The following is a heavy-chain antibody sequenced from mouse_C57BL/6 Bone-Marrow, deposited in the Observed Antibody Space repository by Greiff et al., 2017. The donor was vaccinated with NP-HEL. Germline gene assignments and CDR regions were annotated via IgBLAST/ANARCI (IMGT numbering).Heavy chain of an antibody. D-gene: IGHD1-1*01. J-gene: IGHJ4*01. CDR1: GYTFTSYW. CDR2: IYPGSGST. V-gene: IGHV1-55*01. CDR3: ASPGISTVVAVDAMDY. Sequence: VQLQQPGAELVKPGASVKMSCKASGYTFTSYWITWVKQRPGQGLEWIGDIYPGSGSTNYNEKFKSKATLTVDTSSSTAYMQLSSLTSEDSAVYYCASPGISTVVAVDAMDYWGQGTSVTVSS.